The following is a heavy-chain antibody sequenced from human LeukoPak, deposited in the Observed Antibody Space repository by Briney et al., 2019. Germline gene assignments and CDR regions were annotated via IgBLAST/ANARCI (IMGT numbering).Heavy chain of an antibody. V-gene: IGHV3-33*01. CDR3: ARDYYDSSGYYYAPGDY. CDR2: IWYDGSNK. D-gene: IGHD3-22*01. CDR1: GFTFSSYG. Sequence: GGSLRLSCAASGFTFSSYGMHWVRQAPGKGLEWVAVIWYDGSNKYYADSVKGRFTISRDNSKNTLYLQMSSLRAEDTAVYYCARDYYDSSGYYYAPGDYWGQGTLVTVSS. J-gene: IGHJ4*02.